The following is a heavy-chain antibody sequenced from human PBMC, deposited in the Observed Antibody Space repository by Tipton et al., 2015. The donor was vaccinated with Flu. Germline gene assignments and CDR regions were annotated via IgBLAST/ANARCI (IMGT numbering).Heavy chain of an antibody. D-gene: IGHD3-3*01. Sequence: TLSLTCTVSGGSISSSSYYWGWIRQPPGKGLEWIGSIYYSGSTNYNPSLKSRVTISVDTSKNQFSLKLSSVTAADTAVYYCATEYYDFWSGYYDWGQGTLVTVSS. CDR2: IYYSGST. J-gene: IGHJ4*02. V-gene: IGHV4-39*01. CDR1: GGSISSSSYY. CDR3: ATEYYDFWSGYYD.